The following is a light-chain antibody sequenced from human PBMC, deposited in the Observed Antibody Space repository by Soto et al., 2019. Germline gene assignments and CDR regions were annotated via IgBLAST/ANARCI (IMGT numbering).Light chain of an antibody. CDR1: SSDVGGYNY. Sequence: QSALTQPASVSGSPGQSITISCTGTSSDVGGYNYVSWYQQHPGKDPKLMIYDVSNRPSGVSNRFSGSKSGNTASLTISGRQAEDEADYYCSSYTSSILFGGGTKLTVL. CDR2: DVS. J-gene: IGLJ2*01. V-gene: IGLV2-14*01. CDR3: SSYTSSIL.